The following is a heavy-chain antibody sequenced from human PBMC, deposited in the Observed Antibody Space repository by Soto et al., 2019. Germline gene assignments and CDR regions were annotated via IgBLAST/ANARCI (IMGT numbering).Heavy chain of an antibody. D-gene: IGHD3-22*01. V-gene: IGHV3-23*01. CDR2: ISGSGGST. J-gene: IGHJ4*02. Sequence: AGSLRLSCAASGFTFSSYAMSWVRQAPGKGLEWVSAISGSGGSTYYADSVKGRFTISRDNSKNTLYLQMNSLRAEDTAVYYCAKKDSSGYYWDYWGQGTLVTVSS. CDR3: AKKDSSGYYWDY. CDR1: GFTFSSYA.